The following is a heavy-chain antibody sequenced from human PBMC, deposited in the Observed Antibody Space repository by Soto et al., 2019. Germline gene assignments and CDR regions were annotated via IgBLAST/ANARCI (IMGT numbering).Heavy chain of an antibody. D-gene: IGHD1-26*01. CDR2: ISGSGGST. J-gene: IGHJ6*03. V-gene: IGHV3-23*01. Sequence: GGSLRLSCAASGFTFSSYAMSWVRQAPGKGLEWVSAISGSGGSTYYADSVKGRFTISRDNSKNTLYLQMNSLRAEDMAVYYCAKEKEGATIYYYYYMDVWGKGTTVTVSS. CDR1: GFTFSSYA. CDR3: AKEKEGATIYYYYYMDV.